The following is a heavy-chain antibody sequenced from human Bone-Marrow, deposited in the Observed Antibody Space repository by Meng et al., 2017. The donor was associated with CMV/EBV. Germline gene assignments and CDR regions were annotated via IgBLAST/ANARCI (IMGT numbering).Heavy chain of an antibody. D-gene: IGHD2-15*01. CDR2: INHSGST. Sequence: GSLRLSCAVYGGSFSGYYWSWIRQPPGKGLEWIGEINHSGSTNYNPSLKSRVTISVDTSKNQFSLKLSSVTAADTAVYYCARCSYYYYGMDVCGQGTTVTVSS. CDR1: GGSFSGYY. CDR3: ARCSYYYYGMDV. J-gene: IGHJ6*02. V-gene: IGHV4-34*01.